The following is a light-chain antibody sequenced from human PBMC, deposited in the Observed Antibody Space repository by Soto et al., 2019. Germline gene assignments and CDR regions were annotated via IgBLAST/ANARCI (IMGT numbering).Light chain of an antibody. Sequence: IHMTQSPSTLSASVGDRVSITYRASQSISTWLAWYQQKPGKAPKVLIFDASSLESGVPSRFSGSGSATEFTLTISSLQPDDFATYYCQQFNSYPITFGQGTRLEIK. CDR1: QSISTW. CDR3: QQFNSYPIT. V-gene: IGKV1-5*01. CDR2: DAS. J-gene: IGKJ5*01.